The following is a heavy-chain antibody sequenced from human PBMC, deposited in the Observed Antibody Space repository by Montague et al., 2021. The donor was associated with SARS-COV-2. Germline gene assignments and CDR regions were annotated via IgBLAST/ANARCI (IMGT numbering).Heavy chain of an antibody. V-gene: IGHV4-39*01. D-gene: IGHD3-10*01. CDR2: ISYSGST. Sequence: SETLSLTCTVSGGSISSSSYHWGWIRQPPGKGLEWIGSISYSGSTYYNPSLKSRVTISVDTSKNQFSLKLSSVTAADTAVYYCARESGSGSYLVYWGQGTLVTASS. J-gene: IGHJ4*02. CDR1: GGSISSSSYH. CDR3: ARESGSGSYLVY.